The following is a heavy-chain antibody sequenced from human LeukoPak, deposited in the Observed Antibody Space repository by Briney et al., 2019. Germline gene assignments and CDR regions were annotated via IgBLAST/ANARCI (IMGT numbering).Heavy chain of an antibody. CDR1: GDSLTSGSYY. CDR3: ARGYSSSWYPSAFDI. D-gene: IGHD6-13*01. J-gene: IGHJ3*02. Sequence: PSETLSLTCTVSGDSLTSGSYYWSWIRQPPGRGLEWIGYVYYSGSTNYNPSLKSRVTMSVDTSKNQFSLMLISVTAADAAVYYCARGYSSSWYPSAFDICGQGTMVTVSS. V-gene: IGHV4-61*01. CDR2: VYYSGST.